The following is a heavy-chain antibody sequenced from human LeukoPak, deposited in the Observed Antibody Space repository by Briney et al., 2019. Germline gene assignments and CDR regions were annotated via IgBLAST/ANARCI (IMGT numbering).Heavy chain of an antibody. CDR2: IIPIFGTA. CDR3: PRKYDSSGYFDY. J-gene: IGHJ4*02. Sequence: GASVKVSCKASGGTFSSYAISWVRQAPGQGLEWMGGIIPIFGTANYAQKFQGRVTITADESTSTAYMELSSLRSEDTAVYYCPRKYDSSGYFDYWGQGTLVTVSS. V-gene: IGHV1-69*13. D-gene: IGHD3-22*01. CDR1: GGTFSSYA.